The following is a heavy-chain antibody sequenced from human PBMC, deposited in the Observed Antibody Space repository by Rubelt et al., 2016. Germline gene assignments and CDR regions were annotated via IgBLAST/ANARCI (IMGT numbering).Heavy chain of an antibody. V-gene: IGHV4-39*01. D-gene: IGHD3-22*01. CDR3: ARHYYDSSGYYYPEYFQH. J-gene: IGHJ1*01. CDR2: ISYRWST. Sequence: QVPLQESGPGLVKPSETLSLTCTVSGGSISRSSYYWGWIRQPPGKGLEWIGSISYRWSTYSNPSLKGGVTISVDTYKNQLSLKLSSVTAADTAVYYCARHYYDSSGYYYPEYFQHWARAPWSPSPQ. CDR1: GGSISRSSYY.